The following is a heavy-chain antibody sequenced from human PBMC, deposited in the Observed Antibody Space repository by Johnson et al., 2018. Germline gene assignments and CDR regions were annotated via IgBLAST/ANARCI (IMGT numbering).Heavy chain of an antibody. Sequence: QVQLQQWGAGLLKPSETLSLTCAVYGGSFSGYYWSWIRQPPGKGLEWIGEINHSGSTNYNPSLTSRVTISVDTSKNHFSLKLSPVTAADTALYYCARGRGESSSWYRYYYYYMDVWGKGTTVTVSS. J-gene: IGHJ6*03. CDR2: INHSGST. CDR3: ARGRGESSSWYRYYYYYMDV. D-gene: IGHD6-13*01. V-gene: IGHV4-34*01. CDR1: GGSFSGYY.